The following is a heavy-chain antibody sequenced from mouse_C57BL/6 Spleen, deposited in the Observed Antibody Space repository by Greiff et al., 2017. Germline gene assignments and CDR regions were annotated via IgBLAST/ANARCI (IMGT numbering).Heavy chain of an antibody. V-gene: IGHV1-80*01. CDR2: IYPGDGDT. D-gene: IGHD1-1*01. J-gene: IGHJ1*03. CDR3: ARSYYGSSRYFDV. Sequence: VQRVESGAELVKPGASVKISCKASGYAFSSYWMNWVKQRPGKGLEWIGQIYPGDGDTNYNGKFKGKATLTADKSSSTAYMQLSSLTSEDSAVXFCARSYYGSSRYFDVWGTGTTVTVSS. CDR1: GYAFSSYW.